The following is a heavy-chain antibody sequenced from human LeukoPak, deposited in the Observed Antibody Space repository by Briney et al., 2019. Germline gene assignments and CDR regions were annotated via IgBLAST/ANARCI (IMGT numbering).Heavy chain of an antibody. CDR1: GFTFSSYA. CDR3: AKDITLNYGSGSYSDY. J-gene: IGHJ4*01. Sequence: LGGSLRLSCAASGFTFSSYAMSWVRQAPGKGLEWVSAISGSGGSTYYADSVRGRFTISRDNSKNTLYLQMNSLRAEDTAVYYCAKDITLNYGSGSYSDYWGQGTLVTVSS. D-gene: IGHD3-10*01. CDR2: ISGSGGST. V-gene: IGHV3-23*01.